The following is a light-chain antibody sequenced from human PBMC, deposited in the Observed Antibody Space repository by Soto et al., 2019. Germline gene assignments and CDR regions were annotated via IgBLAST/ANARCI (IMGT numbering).Light chain of an antibody. V-gene: IGLV1-44*01. Sequence: QSVLTQPPSASGTPGQRVPISCSGSSSNIGTNTVNWYQQLPGTAPKVLIYSDDQRPSGVPDRFSGSRSGSSASLAISGLQSGDEADYYCASWEDSLNGWVIGGGTKLTVL. CDR3: ASWEDSLNGWV. CDR1: SSNIGTNT. J-gene: IGLJ3*02. CDR2: SDD.